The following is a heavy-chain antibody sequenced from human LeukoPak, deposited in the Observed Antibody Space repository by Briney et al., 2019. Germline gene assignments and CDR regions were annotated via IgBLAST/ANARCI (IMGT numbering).Heavy chain of an antibody. D-gene: IGHD3/OR15-3a*01. CDR1: GFTFSSYS. J-gene: IGHJ5*02. Sequence: GGSLRLSCAASGFTFSSYSMNWVRQAPGKGLEWVSSISSSGSYIYYGDSVKGRFTISRDNAKNLLYLQMNSLRAEDTAVYYCARDGRPWGQGTLVTVSS. CDR2: ISSSGSYI. V-gene: IGHV3-21*01. CDR3: ARDGRP.